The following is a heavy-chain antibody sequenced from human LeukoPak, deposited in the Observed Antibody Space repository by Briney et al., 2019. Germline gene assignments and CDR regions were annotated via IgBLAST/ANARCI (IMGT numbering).Heavy chain of an antibody. V-gene: IGHV3-64*01. J-gene: IGHJ6*03. CDR3: ARSVGYYGSGSYFYYMDV. Sequence: GGSLRLSCAPSGFIFSSYAMHWVRQAPGKGLEYVSGISSNGRNTNYANFVKGRFTISRDNSKNTLYLQMGSLRAEDMAVYYCARSVGYYGSGSYFYYMDVWGKGTTVTVSS. CDR1: GFIFSSYA. D-gene: IGHD3-10*01. CDR2: ISSNGRNT.